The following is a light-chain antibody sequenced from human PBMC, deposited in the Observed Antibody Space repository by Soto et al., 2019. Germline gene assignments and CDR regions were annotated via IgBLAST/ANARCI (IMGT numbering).Light chain of an antibody. J-gene: IGKJ4*01. CDR3: QQYAKWPVT. V-gene: IGKV3-15*01. Sequence: VMTQSPATLSVSPGERTSLSCRASESIGSNLGWYQQKPGQAPRLLIIRTSIRATGIPARFSGSGSGTEFTLTISSPQSEDLAVYYCQQYAKWPVTFGGGTKVEIK. CDR2: RTS. CDR1: ESIGSN.